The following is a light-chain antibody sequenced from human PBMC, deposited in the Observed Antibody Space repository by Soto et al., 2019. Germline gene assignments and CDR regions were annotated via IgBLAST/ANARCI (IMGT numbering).Light chain of an antibody. CDR2: GAS. V-gene: IGKV3-15*01. CDR1: QSVSSN. Sequence: ERVMTQSPATLSVSPGERATLSCRARQSVSSNLAWYQQKPGQAPRLLIYGASTRATGIPARFSGSGSGTEFTLTISSLQSEDFAVYYCQQYNNWPQTFGQGTKV. J-gene: IGKJ1*01. CDR3: QQYNNWPQT.